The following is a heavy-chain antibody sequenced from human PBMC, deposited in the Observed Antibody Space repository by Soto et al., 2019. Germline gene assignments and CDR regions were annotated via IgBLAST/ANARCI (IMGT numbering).Heavy chain of an antibody. CDR2: ISYDGSNK. V-gene: IGHV3-30-3*01. CDR1: GFTFSSYA. CDR3: ARDLRFLGSYYYDRRGPLAY. Sequence: GGSLRLSCAASGFTFSSYAMHWVRQAPGKGLEWVAVISYDGSNKYYADSVKGRFTISRDNSKNTLYLQMNSLRAEDTAVYYCARDLRFLGSYYYDRRGPLAYWGQGTLVTVSS. D-gene: IGHD3-22*01. J-gene: IGHJ1*01.